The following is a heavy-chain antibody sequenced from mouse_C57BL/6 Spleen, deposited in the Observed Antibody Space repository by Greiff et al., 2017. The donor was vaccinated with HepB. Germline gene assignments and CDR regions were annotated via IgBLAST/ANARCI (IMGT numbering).Heavy chain of an antibody. J-gene: IGHJ3*01. CDR2: INPGSGGT. CDR1: GYAFTNYL. V-gene: IGHV1-54*01. CDR3: ARARLNDYDGTWFAY. D-gene: IGHD2-4*01. Sequence: VQLQQSGAELVRPGTSVKVSCKASGYAFTNYLIEWVKQRPGQGLEWIGVINPGSGGTKYNEKFNGKATLTADKSSSTAYMQLSSLTSEDSAVYFGARARLNDYDGTWFAYWGQGTLVTVSA.